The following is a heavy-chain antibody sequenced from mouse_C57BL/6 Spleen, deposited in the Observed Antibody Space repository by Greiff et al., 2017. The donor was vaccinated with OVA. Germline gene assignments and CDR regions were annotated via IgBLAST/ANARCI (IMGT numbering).Heavy chain of an antibody. CDR1: GYTFTGYW. D-gene: IGHD1-1*01. CDR2: IFPGSGST. CDR3: ARSYGSPGWCAY. Sequence: QVQLQQSGAELMKPGASVKLSCKATGYTFTGYWIEWVKQRPGHGLEWIGEIFPGSGSTNYNEKFKGKATFTADTSSNTAYMQLSSLTTEDSAIDYCARSYGSPGWCAYWGKGTLVTVSA. J-gene: IGHJ3*01. V-gene: IGHV1-9*01.